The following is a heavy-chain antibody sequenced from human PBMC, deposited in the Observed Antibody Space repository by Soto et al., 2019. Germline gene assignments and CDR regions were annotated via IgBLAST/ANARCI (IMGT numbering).Heavy chain of an antibody. J-gene: IGHJ6*02. V-gene: IGHV1-69*01. Sequence: QVQLVQSGAEVKKPGSSVKVSCKASGGTFSSYAISWVRQAHGQGLEWMGGIIPIFGTANYAQKFQGRVTITADESTSTAYMELSSLRSEDTAVYYCARAKGVATIYPYYYGMDVWGQGTTVTVSS. CDR1: GGTFSSYA. CDR2: IIPIFGTA. D-gene: IGHD5-12*01. CDR3: ARAKGVATIYPYYYGMDV.